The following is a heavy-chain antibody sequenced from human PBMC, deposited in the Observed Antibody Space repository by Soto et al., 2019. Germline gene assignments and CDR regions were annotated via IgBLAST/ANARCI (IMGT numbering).Heavy chain of an antibody. D-gene: IGHD6-13*01. CDR2: ILPMIDIT. J-gene: IGHJ3*02. CDR3: TIGSWSAEAFGI. V-gene: IGHV1-69*02. CDR1: GGTFSTYT. Sequence: QVKLVQSGAEVKKPGSSVKVSCKASGGTFSTYTIIWVRQAPGQGLEWMGRILPMIDITDSAQRFQGRVTITAHKSTSTAYLELSSLRSEDTAVYYCTIGSWSAEAFGIWSRGTMVSVSS.